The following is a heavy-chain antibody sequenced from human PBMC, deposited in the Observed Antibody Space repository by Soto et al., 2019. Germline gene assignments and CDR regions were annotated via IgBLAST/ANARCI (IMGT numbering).Heavy chain of an antibody. V-gene: IGHV1-69*12. J-gene: IGHJ5*02. CDR1: GGTFSSYA. CDR2: IIPIFGTA. Sequence: QVQLVQSGAEVKKPGSSVKVSCKASGGTFSSYAISWVRQAPGQGLEWMGGIIPIFGTANYAQKFQGRVPTQGNANSAQKSQGGGRSTAGESRSTANMELSSLRAEDTAVYYCARGGDLSVTNPGHWFDPWGQGTLVTVSS. CDR3: ARGGDLSVTNPGHWFDP. D-gene: IGHD4-17*01.